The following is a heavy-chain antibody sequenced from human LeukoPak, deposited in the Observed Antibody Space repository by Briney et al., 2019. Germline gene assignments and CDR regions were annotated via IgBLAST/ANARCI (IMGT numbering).Heavy chain of an antibody. D-gene: IGHD3-10*01. Sequence: SETLSLTCAVYGGSFSGYYWSWIRQPPGKGLEWIGEINHSGSPNYNPSLKSRVTISVDTSKNQFSLKLSSVTAADTAVYYCARGESPQDYYGSGRNGSLKNWFDPWGQGTLVTVSS. CDR3: ARGESPQDYYGSGRNGSLKNWFDP. CDR2: INHSGSP. J-gene: IGHJ5*02. V-gene: IGHV4-34*01. CDR1: GGSFSGYY.